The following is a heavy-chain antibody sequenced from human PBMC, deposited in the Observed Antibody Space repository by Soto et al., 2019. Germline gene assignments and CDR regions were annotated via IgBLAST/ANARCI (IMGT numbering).Heavy chain of an antibody. CDR3: ARVEKLPMVRGVIRWFDP. CDR1: GGSFRGYY. V-gene: IGHV4-34*01. CDR2: INHSGST. D-gene: IGHD3-10*01. J-gene: IGHJ5*02. Sequence: SETLSLTCSVYGGSFRGYYWSWIRQPPGEGLEWIGEINHSGSTNYNPSLKSRVTISVDTSKNQFSLKLSSVTAADTAVYYCARVEKLPMVRGVIRWFDPCGQGTLVTVSS.